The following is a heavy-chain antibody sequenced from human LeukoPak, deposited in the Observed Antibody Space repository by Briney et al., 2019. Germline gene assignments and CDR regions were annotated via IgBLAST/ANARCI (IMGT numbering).Heavy chain of an antibody. CDR2: ITWNSANT. Sequence: GGSLRLSCVASGFTFDDYGMSWVRHAPGKGLEWVSGITWNSANTGYADSVKGRFTISRDNAKNSLYLQMNSLRAEDTALYYCARGRSSQNDYWGQGTLVTVPS. CDR3: ARGRSSQNDY. V-gene: IGHV3-20*04. J-gene: IGHJ4*02. D-gene: IGHD6-19*01. CDR1: GFTFDDYG.